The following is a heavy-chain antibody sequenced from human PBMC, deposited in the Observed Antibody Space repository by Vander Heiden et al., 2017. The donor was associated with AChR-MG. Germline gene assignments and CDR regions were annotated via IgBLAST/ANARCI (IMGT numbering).Heavy chain of an antibody. CDR2: ILNDANTK. Sequence: QVQLVVSGGGVVHPGTSLRPSCASSGFPFRIHGMHWVRRAPGKGLEWVSLILNDANTKYYAGSVKGRFTISRDNSKNTVDLQMNSLRAEDTAVYYCARDRTGAHYLDQWGRGTLVTVSS. CDR3: ARDRTGAHYLDQ. J-gene: IGHJ4*02. D-gene: IGHD1-1*01. V-gene: IGHV3-33*01. CDR1: GFPFRIHG.